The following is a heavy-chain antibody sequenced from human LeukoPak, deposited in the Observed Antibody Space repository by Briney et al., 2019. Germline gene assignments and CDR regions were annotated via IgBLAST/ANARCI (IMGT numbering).Heavy chain of an antibody. Sequence: GASVKVSCKASGYTFTSYYMHWVRQAPGQGLEWMGIINPSGGSTSYAQKFQGRVTMTRDMSTSTVYMELSSLRSEDTAVYYCAREDARYYDFWSGYYHRGFDYWGQGTLVTVSS. CDR1: GYTFTSYY. D-gene: IGHD3-3*01. J-gene: IGHJ4*02. CDR3: AREDARYYDFWSGYYHRGFDY. V-gene: IGHV1-46*01. CDR2: INPSGGST.